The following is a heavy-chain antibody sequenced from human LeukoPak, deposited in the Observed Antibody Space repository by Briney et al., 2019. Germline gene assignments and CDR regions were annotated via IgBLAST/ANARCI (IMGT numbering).Heavy chain of an antibody. CDR2: IDYSGTT. J-gene: IGHJ4*02. Sequence: SETLSLTCAVYGGSFSGYYWSWIRQPPGKGLEWIGYIDYSGTTQYNPSLKSRVTMSVDTSKNQVSLKLHSVTAADTAVYYCTRGILEFDNWGQGTLVTVSS. CDR1: GGSFSGYY. V-gene: IGHV4-59*12. CDR3: TRGILEFDN. D-gene: IGHD1-1*01.